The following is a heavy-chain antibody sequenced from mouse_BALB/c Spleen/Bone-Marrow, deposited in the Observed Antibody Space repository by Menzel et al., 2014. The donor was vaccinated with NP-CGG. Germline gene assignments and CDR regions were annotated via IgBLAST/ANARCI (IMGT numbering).Heavy chain of an antibody. J-gene: IGHJ4*01. CDR2: IYPGNSDT. Sequence: VQLQQSGTVLARPGASVKMSCKASGYTFTSYWMHWVEQRPGQGLEWIGAIYPGNSDTSYNQKFKGKAKLTAVTSTSTAYMDLSSLTNEDSAVYYCTRGITTVVATRAMDYWGQGTSVTVSS. CDR3: TRGITTVVATRAMDY. D-gene: IGHD1-1*01. V-gene: IGHV1-5*01. CDR1: GYTFTSYW.